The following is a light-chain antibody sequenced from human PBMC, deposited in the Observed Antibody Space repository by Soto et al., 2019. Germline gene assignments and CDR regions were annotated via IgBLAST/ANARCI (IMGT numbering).Light chain of an antibody. J-gene: IGKJ2*02. CDR1: QGISSA. CDR3: RQFNSYPRT. V-gene: IGKV1-13*02. CDR2: DAS. Sequence: AIQLTQSPSSLSASVGDRVTITCRASQGISSALAWYQQKPGKAPKLLIYDASSLESGVPSRFSGSGSGTDFTLTISSLQPEDFATYSCRQFNSYPRTFGQGTKLEIK.